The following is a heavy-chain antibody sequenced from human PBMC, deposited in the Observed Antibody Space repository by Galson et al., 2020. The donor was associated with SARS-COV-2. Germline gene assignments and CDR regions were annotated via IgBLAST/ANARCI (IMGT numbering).Heavy chain of an antibody. CDR1: GYTLTGYY. V-gene: IGHV1-2*04. Sequence: SVHVSCKPSGYTLTGYYMHWLRQAPAQGLEWMGWINPNSGGTNYPQNFQGWVTMTRHTSISPAYMELSSLRSDDTAAYYCARDIQLWQLCVTYYYGMEVWGQGTTGIVAS. CDR2: INPNSGGT. J-gene: IGHJ6*02. CDR3: ARDIQLWQLCVTYYYGMEV. D-gene: IGHD5-18*01.